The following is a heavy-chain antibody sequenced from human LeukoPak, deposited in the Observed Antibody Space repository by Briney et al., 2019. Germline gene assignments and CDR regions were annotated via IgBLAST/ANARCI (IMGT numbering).Heavy chain of an antibody. Sequence: PGGSLRLSCAASGFTFSSYWMHWVRQAPGKGLVWVSTINSDGTSTKYADSVKGRFTISRGNAKSTLYLQMNSLRAEDTAVYYCARAAYDFWSGDYWGQGTLVTVSS. J-gene: IGHJ4*02. D-gene: IGHD3-3*01. CDR3: ARAAYDFWSGDY. CDR2: INSDGTST. V-gene: IGHV3-74*03. CDR1: GFTFSSYW.